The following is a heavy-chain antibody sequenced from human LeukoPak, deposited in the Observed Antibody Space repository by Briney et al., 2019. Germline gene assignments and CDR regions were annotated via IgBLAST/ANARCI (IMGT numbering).Heavy chain of an antibody. CDR2: ISYDGSNK. J-gene: IGHJ4*02. V-gene: IGHV3-30*03. CDR1: GLTFSSYG. Sequence: GRSPRLSCAASGLTFSSYGMHWVRQAPGKGLEWVAVISYDGSNKYYADSVKGRFTISRDNSKNTLYLQMNSLRAEDTAVYYCARGVDSGSPRAGYWGQGTLVTVSS. CDR3: ARGVDSGSPRAGY. D-gene: IGHD1-26*01.